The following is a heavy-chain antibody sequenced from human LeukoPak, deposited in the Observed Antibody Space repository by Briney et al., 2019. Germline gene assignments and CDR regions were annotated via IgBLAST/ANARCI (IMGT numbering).Heavy chain of an antibody. CDR3: TTDPNCSSSTSCQQGF. CDR1: GFTFSNAW. Sequence: GGSLRLSCAASGFTFSNAWMSWVRRAPGRGLEWVGRIKIKSDGGATDYAAPVKGRFTISRDDSKNTLYLQMNGLRTEDTAVYYCTTDPNCSSSTSCQQGFWGQGTLVTVSS. V-gene: IGHV3-15*01. CDR2: IKIKSDGGAT. J-gene: IGHJ4*02. D-gene: IGHD2-2*01.